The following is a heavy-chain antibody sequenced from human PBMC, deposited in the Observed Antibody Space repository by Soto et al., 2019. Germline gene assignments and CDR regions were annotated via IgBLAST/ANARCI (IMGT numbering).Heavy chain of an antibody. D-gene: IGHD3-22*01. Sequence: QVQLVQSGAEVKKPGSSVKVSCKASGGTFSSYTISWVRQAPGQGLEWMGRIIPILGIANYAQKFQGRVTITADKSTSTDYMELSSLRSEDTAVYYCARPARPYDSSGYAFDYWGQGTLVTVSS. V-gene: IGHV1-69*02. CDR3: ARPARPYDSSGYAFDY. CDR2: IIPILGIA. CDR1: GGTFSSYT. J-gene: IGHJ4*02.